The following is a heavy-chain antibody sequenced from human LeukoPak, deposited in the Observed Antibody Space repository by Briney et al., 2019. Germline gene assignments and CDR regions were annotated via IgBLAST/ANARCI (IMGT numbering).Heavy chain of an antibody. D-gene: IGHD6-6*01. CDR1: GYTFTGYY. Sequence: ASVKVSCKASGYTFTGYYMHWVRQAPGQGLEWMGWINPNSGGTNYAQKFQGRVTMTRDTSISTAYMELSRLRSDDTAVYYRARGKYSSSSAFDYWGQGTLVTVSS. CDR3: ARGKYSSSSAFDY. V-gene: IGHV1-2*02. J-gene: IGHJ4*02. CDR2: INPNSGGT.